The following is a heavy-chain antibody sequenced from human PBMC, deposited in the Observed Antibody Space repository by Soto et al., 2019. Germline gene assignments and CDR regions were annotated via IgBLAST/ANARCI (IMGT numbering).Heavy chain of an antibody. V-gene: IGHV1-46*02. J-gene: IGHJ4*02. Sequence: ASVKVSCKTSGGTFNRYAISWVRQAPGQGLEWMGIINPSGGSTSYAQKFQGRVTMTRDTSTSTVYMELSSLRSEDTAVYYCARDDAHDYWGQGTLVTVSS. CDR1: GGTFNRYA. CDR2: INPSGGST. CDR3: ARDDAHDY.